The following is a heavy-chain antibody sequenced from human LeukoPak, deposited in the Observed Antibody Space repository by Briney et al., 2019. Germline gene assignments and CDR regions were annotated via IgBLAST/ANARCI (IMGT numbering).Heavy chain of an antibody. V-gene: IGHV3-23*01. CDR2: ISGRSSST. CDR3: ATTPSSGWYFDY. CDR1: GSTLSSYA. Sequence: GGSLRLSCAASGSTLSSYAMSWVRQAPGKGLEWVSAISGRSSSTYYADSVKGRFTISRDNSKNTLYLQMNSLRAEDTAVYYCATTPSSGWYFDYWGQGTLVTVSS. D-gene: IGHD6-19*01. J-gene: IGHJ4*02.